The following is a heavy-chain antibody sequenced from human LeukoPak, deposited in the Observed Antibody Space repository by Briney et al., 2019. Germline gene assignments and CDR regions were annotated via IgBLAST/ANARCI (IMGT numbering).Heavy chain of an antibody. CDR2: IYSGGST. V-gene: IGHV3-53*01. J-gene: IGHJ4*02. D-gene: IGHD3-10*01. CDR3: ARDMGLVRGVFDY. Sequence: PGGSLRLSCAASGLTISRNYMNWVCQAPGKGLEWVSVIYSGGSTYYADSVKGRFTISRDNSKNTLYLQMNSLRAEDTAVYYCARDMGLVRGVFDYWGQGSLVTVSS. CDR1: GLTISRNY.